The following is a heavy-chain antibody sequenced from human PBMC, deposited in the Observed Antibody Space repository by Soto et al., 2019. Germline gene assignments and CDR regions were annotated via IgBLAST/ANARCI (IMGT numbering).Heavy chain of an antibody. CDR3: ARQGFGQLHGLVDV. J-gene: IGHJ6*02. CDR2: IHHSGST. CDR1: GGSITSHY. Sequence: QVQLQESGPGLVKPSETLSLTCSVSGGSITSHYCSWFRQLPGKGLEWIGYIHHSGSTSHNPSLKSRLTMSVHTSKTPCSLKVSSVTAAATALYFCARQGFGQLHGLVDVWGPGTTVTVS. V-gene: IGHV4-59*08. D-gene: IGHD3-10*01.